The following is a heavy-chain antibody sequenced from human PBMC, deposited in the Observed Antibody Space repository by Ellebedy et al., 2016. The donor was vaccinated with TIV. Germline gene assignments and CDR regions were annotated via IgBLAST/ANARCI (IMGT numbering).Heavy chain of an antibody. Sequence: PGGSLRLSCAASGFTFSSYSMNWVRQAPGKGLEWVANIKQDGSEKYYVDSVKGRFTISRANAKNSLYLQMNSLRAEDTAVYYCARVGRVWGSYRTNDYWGQGTLVTVSS. J-gene: IGHJ4*02. V-gene: IGHV3-7*03. CDR3: ARVGRVWGSYRTNDY. CDR1: GFTFSSYS. D-gene: IGHD3-16*02. CDR2: IKQDGSEK.